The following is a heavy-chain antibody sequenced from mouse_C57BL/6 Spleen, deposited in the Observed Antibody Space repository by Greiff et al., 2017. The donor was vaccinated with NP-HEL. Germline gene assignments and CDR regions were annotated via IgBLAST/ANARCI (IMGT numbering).Heavy chain of an antibody. CDR2: IWTGGGT. V-gene: IGHV2-9-1*01. D-gene: IGHD2-1*01. Sequence: QVQLKESGPGLVAPSQSLSITCTVSGFSFTSYAISWVRQPQGKGLEWIGVIWTGGGTNYNSALKSRLSISNENSKSQVFLKMNRHQTDDTARYCCARNKYGNYVNYYAMDYWGQGTSVTVSS. CDR3: ARNKYGNYVNYYAMDY. CDR1: GFSFTSYA. J-gene: IGHJ4*01.